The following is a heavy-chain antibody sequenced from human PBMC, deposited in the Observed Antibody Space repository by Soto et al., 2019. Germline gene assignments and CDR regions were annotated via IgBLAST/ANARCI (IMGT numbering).Heavy chain of an antibody. CDR2: IYYSGST. CDR3: ARQTTLRSFDY. Sequence: PSETLSLTCTVSGGSISSGGYYWSWIRQHPGKGLEWIGYIYYSGSTNYNPSLKSRVTISVDTSKNQFSLKLSSVTAADTAVYYCARQTTLRSFDYWGQGTLVTVSS. D-gene: IGHD4-17*01. V-gene: IGHV4-61*08. CDR1: GGSISSGGYY. J-gene: IGHJ4*02.